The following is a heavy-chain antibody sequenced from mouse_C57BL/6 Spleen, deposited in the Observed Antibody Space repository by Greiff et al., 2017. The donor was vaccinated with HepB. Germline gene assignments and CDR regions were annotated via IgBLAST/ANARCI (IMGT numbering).Heavy chain of an antibody. CDR1: GFTFTDYY. Sequence: EVKLVESGGGLVQPGGSLSLSCAASGFTFTDYYMSWVRQPPGKALEWLGFIRNKANGYTTEYSASVKGRFTISRDNSQSILYLQMSALRAEDSATYYCARSDGYYGGFAYWGQGTLVTVSA. J-gene: IGHJ3*01. CDR2: IRNKANGYTT. D-gene: IGHD2-3*01. CDR3: ARSDGYYGGFAY. V-gene: IGHV7-3*01.